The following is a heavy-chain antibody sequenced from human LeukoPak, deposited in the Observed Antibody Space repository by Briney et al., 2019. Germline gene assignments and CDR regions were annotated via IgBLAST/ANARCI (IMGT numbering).Heavy chain of an antibody. CDR1: GYTFTNYA. V-gene: IGHV1-3*01. CDR2: INAGNGDA. CDR3: ARGLWSAHRREYYFDS. D-gene: IGHD3-3*01. J-gene: IGHJ4*02. Sequence: ASVKVSCKASGYTFTNYAVNWLRQAPGQRLEWMGWINAGNGDAKFSQNYQARVTITRDASASTAYMELSSLTSEDTAVYFCARGLWSAHRREYYFDSWGQGTLVTVSS.